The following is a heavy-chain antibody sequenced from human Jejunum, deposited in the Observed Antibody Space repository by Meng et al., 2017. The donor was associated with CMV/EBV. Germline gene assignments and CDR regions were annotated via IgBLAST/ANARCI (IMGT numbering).Heavy chain of an antibody. V-gene: IGHV3-30-3*02. Sequence: WVRQAPGKGLEWVANIATGDRFGGGKTKYADSVRGRFTISRDNSKNTLYLQMNSLRAEDTAVYYCAKLDTAMANYYQYYYGMDVWGQGTTVTVSS. CDR2: IATGDRFGGGKT. CDR3: AKLDTAMANYYQYYYGMDV. J-gene: IGHJ6*02. D-gene: IGHD5-18*01.